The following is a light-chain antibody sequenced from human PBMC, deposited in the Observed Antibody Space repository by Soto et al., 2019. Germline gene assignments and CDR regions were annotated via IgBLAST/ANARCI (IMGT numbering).Light chain of an antibody. CDR3: QQRSNWLWT. V-gene: IGKV3-11*01. CDR2: DAS. Sequence: DIVLTQSPATLSLSPGERATLSCRASQSVSSYLAWYQQKPGQAPRLLIYDASNRATGIPARSSGSGSGTDFTLTISSLEPEDFAVYYCQQRSNWLWTFGQGTKVEIK. J-gene: IGKJ1*01. CDR1: QSVSSY.